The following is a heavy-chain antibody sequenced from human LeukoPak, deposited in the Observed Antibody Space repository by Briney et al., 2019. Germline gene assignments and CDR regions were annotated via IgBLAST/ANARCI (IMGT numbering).Heavy chain of an antibody. D-gene: IGHD3-10*01. Sequence: GGSLRLSCAASGFTFSSYAINWVRQAPGKGLEWVAVISYDGTNKNYADSVKGRFTISRDSSKNTVYLEMNSLGGEDTAVYYCARDPEHYGSGSYLDYWGQGSLVTVSS. CDR1: GFTFSSYA. J-gene: IGHJ4*02. CDR2: ISYDGTNK. V-gene: IGHV3-30-3*01. CDR3: ARDPEHYGSGSYLDY.